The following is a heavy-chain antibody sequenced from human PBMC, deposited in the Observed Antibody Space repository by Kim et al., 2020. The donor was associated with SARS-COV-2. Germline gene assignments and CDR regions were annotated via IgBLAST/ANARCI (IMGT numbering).Heavy chain of an antibody. CDR3: ARKNYGDYENYFDY. D-gene: IGHD4-17*01. J-gene: IGHJ4*02. Sequence: PSLKRRVTISVDTSKNQFSLKLSSVTAADTAVYYCARKNYGDYENYFDYWVQGTLLTVSS. V-gene: IGHV4-4*09.